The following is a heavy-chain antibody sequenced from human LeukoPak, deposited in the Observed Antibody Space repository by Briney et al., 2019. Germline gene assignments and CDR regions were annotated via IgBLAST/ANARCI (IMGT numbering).Heavy chain of an antibody. D-gene: IGHD3-10*01. Sequence: PSETLSLTCTVSGGSISSSSYYWGWIRQPPGKGLEWIGSIYYSGSTYYNPSLKSRVTIPVDTSKNQFSLKLRSVTAADTAVYYCARYYGSGRDAFDIWGQGTMVTVSS. J-gene: IGHJ3*02. V-gene: IGHV4-39*07. CDR3: ARYYGSGRDAFDI. CDR2: IYYSGST. CDR1: GGSISSSSYY.